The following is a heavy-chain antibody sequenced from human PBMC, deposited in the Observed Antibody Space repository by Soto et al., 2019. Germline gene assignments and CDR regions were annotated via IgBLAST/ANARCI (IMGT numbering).Heavy chain of an antibody. V-gene: IGHV4-31*03. Sequence: SETLSLTCTVSGGSISSVGYSWSWIRQHPGKGLEWIGYIYYSGSTYYNPSLKSRVTISVDTSKNQFSLKLSSVTAADTAVYYCARSDGRYGDCVDYWGQGTLVTVSS. CDR2: IYYSGST. J-gene: IGHJ4*02. CDR3: ARSDGRYGDCVDY. CDR1: GGSISSVGYS. D-gene: IGHD4-17*01.